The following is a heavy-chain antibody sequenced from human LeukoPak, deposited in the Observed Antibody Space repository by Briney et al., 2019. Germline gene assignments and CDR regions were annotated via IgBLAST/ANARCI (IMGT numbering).Heavy chain of an antibody. CDR3: ARGVRIRLYQH. Sequence: GGSLRLSCAASGFTFSSYEMNWVRQAPGKGLEWVSYISSSGGTIYYADSVKGRFTISRDSAKNSQYLQMNSLRAEDTAVYYCARGVRIRLYQHWGQGTLVTVSS. J-gene: IGHJ1*01. D-gene: IGHD3-10*01. V-gene: IGHV3-48*03. CDR1: GFTFSSYE. CDR2: ISSSGGTI.